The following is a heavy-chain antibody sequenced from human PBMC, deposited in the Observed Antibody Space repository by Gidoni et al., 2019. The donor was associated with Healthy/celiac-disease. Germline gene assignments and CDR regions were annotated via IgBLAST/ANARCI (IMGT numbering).Heavy chain of an antibody. Sequence: EVQLLESGGGLVQPGGSLRLSCAASGFTFSSYAMSWVRQAPGKGLEWVSAISGSGGSTYYADSVKGRFTISRDNSKNTLYLQMNSLRAEDTAVYYCAKAPSRNYGDPGRWFDPWGQGTLVTVSS. CDR2: ISGSGGST. D-gene: IGHD4-17*01. CDR1: GFTFSSYA. CDR3: AKAPSRNYGDPGRWFDP. V-gene: IGHV3-23*01. J-gene: IGHJ5*02.